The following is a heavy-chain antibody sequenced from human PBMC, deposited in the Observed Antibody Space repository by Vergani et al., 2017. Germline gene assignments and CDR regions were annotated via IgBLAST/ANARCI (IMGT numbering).Heavy chain of an antibody. Sequence: QVQLVQSGAEVKKPGASVKVSCKASGYTFTGYYMHWVRQAPGQGLEWMGWINPIFGTANYAQKFQGRVTITADESTSTAYMELSSLRSEDTAVYYCARGPRYSSSSGGGNWYFDLWGRGTLVTVSS. J-gene: IGHJ2*01. CDR3: ARGPRYSSSSGGGNWYFDL. CDR1: GYTFTGYY. D-gene: IGHD6-6*01. CDR2: INPIFGTA. V-gene: IGHV1-69*01.